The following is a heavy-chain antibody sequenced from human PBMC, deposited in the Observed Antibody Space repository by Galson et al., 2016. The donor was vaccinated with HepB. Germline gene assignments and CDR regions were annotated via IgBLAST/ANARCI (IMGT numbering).Heavy chain of an antibody. D-gene: IGHD3-22*01. CDR1: GLTFGSHI. CDR2: ISTIDGST. J-gene: IGHJ5*02. Sequence: SLRLSCAASGLTFGSHIMAWVRQTPGKGLEWVSTISTIDGSTYYADSVKGRLTISADKSKNTMYLQMNSLRAEDSAVYYCAREGHTSGYCGDFDPWGQGTLVSVSS. CDR3: AREGHTSGYCGDFDP. V-gene: IGHV3-23*01.